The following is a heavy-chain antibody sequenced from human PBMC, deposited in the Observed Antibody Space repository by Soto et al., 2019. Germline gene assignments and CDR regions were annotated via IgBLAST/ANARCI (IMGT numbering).Heavy chain of an antibody. V-gene: IGHV1-69*19. CDR2: ISAVVGTA. J-gene: IGHJ4*02. CDR3: ARAGGEDGSGHRSFL. CDR1: GVTFISYA. Sequence: QVQLVQSGAEVKKPGASVKVSCKSSGVTFISYAISWVRQAPGHGLEWMGGISAVVGTADYAQSFQGRVTITADESTSIGYMELGRLRSEGMAVFDCARAGGEDGSGHRSFLWGQGSVVTV. D-gene: IGHD2-15*01.